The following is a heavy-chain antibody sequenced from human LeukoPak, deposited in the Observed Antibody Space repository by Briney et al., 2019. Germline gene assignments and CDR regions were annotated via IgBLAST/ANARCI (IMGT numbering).Heavy chain of an antibody. Sequence: GGSLRLTCAASGXTIGTYAMTWVRQAPGKGLEWVSGIGSAGTYYADSVKGRFTISRDNSKNTLYLQMNSLRAEDTAVYYRAKNLDASGSYFPDEWGQGTLVTVSS. D-gene: IGHD3-10*01. J-gene: IGHJ4*02. CDR2: IGSAGT. CDR3: AKNLDASGSYFPDE. V-gene: IGHV3-23*01. CDR1: GXTIGTYA.